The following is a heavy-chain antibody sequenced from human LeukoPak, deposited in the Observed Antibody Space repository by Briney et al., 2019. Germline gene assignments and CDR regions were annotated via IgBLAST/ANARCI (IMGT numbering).Heavy chain of an antibody. CDR2: ISSSGSTI. V-gene: IGHV3-48*03. J-gene: IGHJ6*02. CDR1: GFTFSSYE. D-gene: IGHD3-10*01. Sequence: GGSLRLSCAASGFTFSSYEMKWVRQAPGKGLEWVSYISSSGSTIYYADSVKGRFTISRDNAKNSLYLQVNSLRAEDTAVYYCARVKGYYGSRSGMDVWGQGTTVTVSS. CDR3: ARVKGYYGSRSGMDV.